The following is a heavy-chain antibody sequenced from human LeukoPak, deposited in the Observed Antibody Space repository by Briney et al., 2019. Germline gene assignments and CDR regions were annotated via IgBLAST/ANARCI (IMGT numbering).Heavy chain of an antibody. CDR2: IIPIFGTA. CDR1: GGTFSSYA. Sequence: SVRISCKGFGGTFSSYAISWVRQAPLQGGEWMGGIIPIFGTAKYAHKCQGGVTITADEATSTAYMELSSLRSEDTAVYYCARDCGTSCYDYWGQGTLVTVSS. CDR3: ARDCGTSCYDY. D-gene: IGHD2-2*01. J-gene: IGHJ4*02. V-gene: IGHV1-69*13.